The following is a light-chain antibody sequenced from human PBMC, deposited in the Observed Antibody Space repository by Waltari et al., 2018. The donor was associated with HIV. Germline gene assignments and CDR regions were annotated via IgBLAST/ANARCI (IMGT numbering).Light chain of an antibody. Sequence: HSVMTQPASMSGSLGQSLTISCLGSSNDVGGFNSVSWYQQSPDKAPRLVIYDVSNRPSGVSGRFSGSKSGSAASLTISGLQPEDEADYYCCSYSSSGTVLFGGGTRLTVL. CDR2: DVS. J-gene: IGLJ2*01. CDR1: SNDVGGFNS. V-gene: IGLV2-14*03. CDR3: CSYSSSGTVL.